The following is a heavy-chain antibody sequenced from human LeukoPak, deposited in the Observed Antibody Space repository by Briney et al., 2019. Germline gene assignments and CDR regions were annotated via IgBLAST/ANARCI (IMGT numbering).Heavy chain of an antibody. V-gene: IGHV1-18*04. J-gene: IGHJ4*02. CDR1: GYTFTSYH. CDR2: ISAYNGNT. Sequence: ASVKVSCKASGYTFTSYHMHWVRQAPGQGLEWMGWISAYNGNTNYAQKLQGRVTMTTDTSTSTAYMELRSLRSDDTAVYYCARNYGSGGYFAFDYWGQGTLVTVSS. D-gene: IGHD3-10*01. CDR3: ARNYGSGGYFAFDY.